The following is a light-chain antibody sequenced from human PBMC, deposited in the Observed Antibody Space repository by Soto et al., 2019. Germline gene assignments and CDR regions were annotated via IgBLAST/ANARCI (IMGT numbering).Light chain of an antibody. CDR2: SNN. CDR3: AAWEDSLNGYV. Sequence: QSVLTQPPSASETPGQRVTISCSGSSSNIGGNTVNWYQQLPGTAPKLLIYSNNQRPSGVPDRFSGSKSGTSASLAISGLQSEDEADYYCAAWEDSLNGYVFGPGTKVTGL. V-gene: IGLV1-44*01. J-gene: IGLJ1*01. CDR1: SSNIGGNT.